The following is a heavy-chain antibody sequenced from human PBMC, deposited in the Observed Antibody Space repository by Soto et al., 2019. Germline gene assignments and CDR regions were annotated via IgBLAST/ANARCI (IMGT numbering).Heavy chain of an antibody. V-gene: IGHV3-33*01. CDR2: IWYDGSNK. CDR1: GFTFSSYG. J-gene: IGHJ3*02. CDR3: ARDEAYCGGDCSDAFDI. Sequence: GGSLRLSCAASGFTFSSYGMHWVRQAPGRGLEWVAVIWYDGSNKYYADSVKGRFTISRDNSKNTLYLQMNSLRAEDTAVYYCARDEAYCGGDCSDAFDIWGQGTMVTV. D-gene: IGHD2-21*02.